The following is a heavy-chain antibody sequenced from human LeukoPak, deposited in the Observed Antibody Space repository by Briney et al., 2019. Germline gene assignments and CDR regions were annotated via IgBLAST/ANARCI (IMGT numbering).Heavy chain of an antibody. CDR3: ARGAGYNYPYYFDY. CDR2: IYGGGNI. J-gene: IGHJ4*02. V-gene: IGHV3-53*01. D-gene: IGHD5-24*01. Sequence: PGGSLRLSCAASGFTFSSYSMNWVRQAPGKGLEWVSVIYGGGNIYYADSVKGRFTISRDSSKNTLYLQMNSLRAEDTAVYYCARGAGYNYPYYFDYWGQGTLVTVSS. CDR1: GFTFSSYS.